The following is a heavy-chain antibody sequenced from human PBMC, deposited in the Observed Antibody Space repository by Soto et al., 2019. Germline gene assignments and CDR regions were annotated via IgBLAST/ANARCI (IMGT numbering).Heavy chain of an antibody. CDR3: PKGGRPWLVTSDFTY. Sequence: VQLVESGGGVVQPGRSLRLSCAASGFTFSDYAMHWVRQAPGKGLEWVAVVSHDGRNTHYADSVKGRFTISRDRSKNTVSLERTSLRAEVRDVYYCPKGGRPWLVTSDFTYWGQGALVTVSS. V-gene: IGHV3-30*18. D-gene: IGHD6-19*01. J-gene: IGHJ4*02. CDR2: VSHDGRNT. CDR1: GFTFSDYA.